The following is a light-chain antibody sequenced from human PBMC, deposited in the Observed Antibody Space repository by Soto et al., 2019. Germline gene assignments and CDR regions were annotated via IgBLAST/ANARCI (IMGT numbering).Light chain of an antibody. J-gene: IGKJ4*01. Sequence: EIVLTQSPGTLSLSPGERASLSCRASQSVSSSYLAWYQQKPGQAPRLLIYGASSRATGIPDRFSGRGSGTDLTLTISTLEPEDFAVYFCQQYGRSPLTFGGGTKVEIK. CDR3: QQYGRSPLT. CDR1: QSVSSSY. V-gene: IGKV3-20*01. CDR2: GAS.